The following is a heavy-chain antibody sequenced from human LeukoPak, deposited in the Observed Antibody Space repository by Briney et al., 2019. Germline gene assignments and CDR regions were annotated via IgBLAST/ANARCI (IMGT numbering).Heavy chain of an antibody. CDR2: IYYSGST. CDR3: ATGYSSSWYYYGMDV. D-gene: IGHD6-13*01. J-gene: IGHJ6*02. V-gene: IGHV4-59*01. CDR1: GGSISSYY. Sequence: PSETLSLTCTVSGGSISSYYWSWIRQPPGNGLEWIGYIYYSGSTNYNPSLKSRVTISVDTSKNQFSLKLSSVTAADTAVYYCATGYSSSWYYYGMDVWGQGTTVTVSS.